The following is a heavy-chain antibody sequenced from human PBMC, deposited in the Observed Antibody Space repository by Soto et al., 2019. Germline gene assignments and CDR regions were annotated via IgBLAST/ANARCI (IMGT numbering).Heavy chain of an antibody. CDR3: ARGWGYYGDYYYYYGMDV. D-gene: IGHD4-17*01. V-gene: IGHV1-8*01. CDR2: MNPNSGNT. Sequence: ASVKVSCKASGYTFTSYDINWVRQATGQGLEWMGWMNPNSGNTGYAQKFQGRVTMTRNTSISTAYMELSSLRSEDPAVYYCARGWGYYGDYYYYYGMDVWGQGTTVTVSS. J-gene: IGHJ6*02. CDR1: GYTFTSYD.